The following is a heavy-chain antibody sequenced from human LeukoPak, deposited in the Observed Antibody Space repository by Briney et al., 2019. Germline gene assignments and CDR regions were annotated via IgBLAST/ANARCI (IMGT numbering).Heavy chain of an antibody. CDR3: ARAPAFGVVTPYDY. CDR1: GFTFSSYW. V-gene: IGHV3-7*01. CDR2: IKQDGSEK. D-gene: IGHD3-3*01. Sequence: GGSLRLSCAASGFTFSSYWMSWVRQAPGKGLEWVANIKQDGSEKYYVDSVKGRFTISRDNAKNSLYLQMNSLRAEDTAVYYCARAPAFGVVTPYDYWGQGTLVTVSS. J-gene: IGHJ4*02.